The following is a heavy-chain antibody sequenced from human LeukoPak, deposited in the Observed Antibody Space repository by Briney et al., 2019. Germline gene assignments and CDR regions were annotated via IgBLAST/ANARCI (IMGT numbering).Heavy chain of an antibody. V-gene: IGHV3-30*04. Sequence: GGSLRLSCAASGFTFSSCAVHWVRQAPGKGLEWVAVISYDGSNKYYADSVKGRFTISRDNSKNTLYLQMNSLRAEDTAVYYCARVSVGYSYGSDVFDYWGQGTLVTVSS. J-gene: IGHJ4*02. D-gene: IGHD5-18*01. CDR3: ARVSVGYSYGSDVFDY. CDR1: GFTFSSCA. CDR2: ISYDGSNK.